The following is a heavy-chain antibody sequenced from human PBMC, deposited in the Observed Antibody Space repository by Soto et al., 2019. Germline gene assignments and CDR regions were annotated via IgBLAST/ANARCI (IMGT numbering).Heavy chain of an antibody. V-gene: IGHV3-21*01. Sequence: PGGSLRLSCAASGFTFSSYSMNWVRQAPGKGLEWVSSISSSSSSYIYYADSVKGRFTISRDNAKNSLYLQMNSLRAEDTAVYYCASGGYCSSTSCHYNYGMDVWGQGTTVTVSS. CDR2: ISSSSSSYI. CDR1: GFTFSSYS. D-gene: IGHD2-2*01. J-gene: IGHJ6*02. CDR3: ASGGYCSSTSCHYNYGMDV.